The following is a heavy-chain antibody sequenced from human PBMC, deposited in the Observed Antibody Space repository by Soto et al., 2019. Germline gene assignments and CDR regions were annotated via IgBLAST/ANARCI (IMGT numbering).Heavy chain of an antibody. V-gene: IGHV1-69*08. Sequence: QVQLVQSGAEVKKPGSSVKVSCKASGGTFSSYTISWVRQAPGQGLEWMGRIITISGIEKYAHKFKGRVTITADKSTSTAYMELSSLRSEDTTVYYCARDDYGDYDGVDYWGQGTLVTVSS. CDR2: IITISGIE. CDR3: ARDDYGDYDGVDY. CDR1: GGTFSSYT. D-gene: IGHD4-17*01. J-gene: IGHJ4*02.